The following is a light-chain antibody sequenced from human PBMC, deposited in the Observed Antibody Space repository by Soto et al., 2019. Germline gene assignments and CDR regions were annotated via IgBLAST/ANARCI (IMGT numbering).Light chain of an antibody. V-gene: IGKV3-15*01. CDR1: QNVGTN. CDR3: QQYKSYPWT. Sequence: DTELTQSPATLSVSPGERATLSCRASQNVGTNLAWYQQRAGQAPRLLIYGASTRAFGVAARFSGGGSGTEFTLTISSLQSEDFATYYCQQYKSYPWTFGQGTKVDIK. CDR2: GAS. J-gene: IGKJ1*01.